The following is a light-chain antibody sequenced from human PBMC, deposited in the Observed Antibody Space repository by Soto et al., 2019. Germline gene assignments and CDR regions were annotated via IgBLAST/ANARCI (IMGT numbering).Light chain of an antibody. V-gene: IGLV2-11*01. Sequence: QSVLTQPRSVSGSPGQSVTISCTGSSSDVGGYDYVSWYQHRPGKAPKLILYDVSQRPSGVPDRFSGSKSDNTASLTISGLQAEDEADYYCCSYAGRYSYVFATGTKLTVL. CDR1: SSDVGGYDY. J-gene: IGLJ1*01. CDR2: DVS. CDR3: CSYAGRYSYV.